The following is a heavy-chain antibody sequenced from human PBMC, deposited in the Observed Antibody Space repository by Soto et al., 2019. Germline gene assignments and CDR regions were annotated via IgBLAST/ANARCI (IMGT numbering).Heavy chain of an antibody. CDR1: GDSVSTNSAT. CDR3: ARLIGHSLLDS. Sequence: SQTLSLTCAISGDSVSTNSATWDWIRQSPSRGLEWLGRTYCRSKWDYDYAASVKGRITINPDTSNNQLSLQLDSVTPDDTAVYYCARLIGHSLLDSWGQGTLVIVSS. V-gene: IGHV6-1*01. D-gene: IGHD2-8*01. CDR2: TYCRSKWDY. J-gene: IGHJ5*01.